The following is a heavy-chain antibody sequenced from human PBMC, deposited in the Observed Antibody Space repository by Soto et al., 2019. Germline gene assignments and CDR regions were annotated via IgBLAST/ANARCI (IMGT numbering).Heavy chain of an antibody. CDR2: IYPGDSDT. Sequence: GEPLKISCKGSGYSFTNYWIGWVRQMPGKGLEWMGIIYPGDSDTRYSPSFQGQVTISADKSISTAYLQWSSLKASDTAVYYCARSRETDTSDFDYWGQGTLVTVSS. D-gene: IGHD1-26*01. CDR1: GYSFTNYW. V-gene: IGHV5-51*01. CDR3: ARSRETDTSDFDY. J-gene: IGHJ4*02.